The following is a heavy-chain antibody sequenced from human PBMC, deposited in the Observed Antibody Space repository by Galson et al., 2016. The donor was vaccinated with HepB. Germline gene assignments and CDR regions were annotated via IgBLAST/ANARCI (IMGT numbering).Heavy chain of an antibody. V-gene: IGHV3-11*05. J-gene: IGHJ3*01. Sequence: SLRLSCAASGFTFSDYYMTWIRQAPGKGLEWVSYISSSTYTKYADSVKGRFTISRDNAKSSLYLQVNGLRAEDTAIYYCARVSRYCPDGCCFADFWGQGTMVTVSS. CDR3: ARVSRYCPDGCCFADF. CDR2: ISSSTYT. CDR1: GFTFSDYY. D-gene: IGHD2-15*01.